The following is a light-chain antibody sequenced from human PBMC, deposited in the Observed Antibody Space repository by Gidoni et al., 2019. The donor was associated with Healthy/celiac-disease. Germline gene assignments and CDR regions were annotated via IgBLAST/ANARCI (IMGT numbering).Light chain of an antibody. Sequence: DIQMTQSPSSLSASVGDRVTITCQASQDISNYLNWYQQKPVPSRFSGSGSGTDFTFTISSLQPEDIATYYCQQYDNLPFTFGPXTKVDIK. V-gene: IGKV1-33*01. J-gene: IGKJ3*01. CDR1: QDISNY. CDR3: QQYDNLPFT.